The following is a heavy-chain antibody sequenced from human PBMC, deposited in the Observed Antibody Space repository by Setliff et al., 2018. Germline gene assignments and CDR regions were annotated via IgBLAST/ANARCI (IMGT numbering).Heavy chain of an antibody. Sequence: SETLSLTCAVSGYFISSGYSWGWIRQPPGKGLEWIGSIYHSGKTYYNPSLKSRVTLSVDTSKNQFSLKLSSVTAADTAVYYCARLLAGTGGFFYDGVDVWGQGTTVTVSS. CDR2: IYHSGKT. D-gene: IGHD6-19*01. V-gene: IGHV4-38-2*01. CDR3: ARLLAGTGGFFYDGVDV. CDR1: GYFISSGYS. J-gene: IGHJ6*02.